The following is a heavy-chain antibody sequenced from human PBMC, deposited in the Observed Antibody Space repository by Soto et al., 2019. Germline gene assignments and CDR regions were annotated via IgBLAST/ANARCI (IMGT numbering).Heavy chain of an antibody. V-gene: IGHV4-39*01. J-gene: IGHJ4*02. CDR3: ARRGWGSSSFFDY. CDR2: SYHSGST. Sequence: SETLSLTXTVSGASITSLYYYWGWIRQPPGKGLEWIGSSYHSGSTYYAPSLMSRVAMSVDTSKNQFSLKLNSVTAADTAVYYCARRGWGSSSFFDYWGQGTLVTVSS. CDR1: GASITSLYYY. D-gene: IGHD6-6*01.